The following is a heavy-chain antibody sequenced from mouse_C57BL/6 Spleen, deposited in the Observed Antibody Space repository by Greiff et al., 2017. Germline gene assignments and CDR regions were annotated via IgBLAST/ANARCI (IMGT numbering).Heavy chain of an antibody. V-gene: IGHV1-54*01. Sequence: VQLQQSGAELVRPGTSVKVSCKASGYAFTNYLIEWVKQRPGQGLEWIGVINPGSGGTNYNEKFKGKATLTADKSSSTAYMQLSSLTSEASAVYFCARSPTTVVAPFDYWGQGTTLTVSS. CDR1: GYAFTNYL. CDR2: INPGSGGT. D-gene: IGHD1-1*01. J-gene: IGHJ2*01. CDR3: ARSPTTVVAPFDY.